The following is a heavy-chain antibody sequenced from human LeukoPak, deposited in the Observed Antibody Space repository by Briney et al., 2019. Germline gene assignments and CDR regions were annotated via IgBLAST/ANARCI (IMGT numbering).Heavy chain of an antibody. V-gene: IGHV4-4*07. J-gene: IGHJ3*02. CDR1: GGSISSYY. CDR3: ASSPPVSRDAFDI. Sequence: PSESLSLTCTVSGGSISSYYWSWIRQPAGKGLEWIGRIYTSGSTNYNPSLKSRVTMSVDTSKNQFSLKLSSVTAADTAVYYCASSPPVSRDAFDIWGQGTMVTVSS. CDR2: IYTSGST.